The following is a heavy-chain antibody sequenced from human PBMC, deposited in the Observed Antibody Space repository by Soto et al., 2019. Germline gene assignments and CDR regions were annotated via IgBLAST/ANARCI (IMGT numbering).Heavy chain of an antibody. CDR3: ARGYSSGPDY. J-gene: IGHJ4*02. CDR1: GFAFSNHW. CDR2: INSDGSTT. D-gene: IGHD6-19*01. Sequence: PGGALGLSCAASGFAFSNHWTHVVRQAPGKGLVWVSRINSDGSTTTYADSVKGRFTISRDNAKNTLYLQLNSLRAEDTALYYCARGYSSGPDYWGQGTLVTVSS. V-gene: IGHV3-74*01.